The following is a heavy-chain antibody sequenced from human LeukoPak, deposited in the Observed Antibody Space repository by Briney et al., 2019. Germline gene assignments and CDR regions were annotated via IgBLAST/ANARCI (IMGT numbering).Heavy chain of an antibody. D-gene: IGHD2-15*01. Sequence: GASVKVSGNAAGYTFTSYYIQWWRQAPGQGLGGRGVIKLSGGSTSYEEKFQGRVTMTRDTSTSTVYMELISLRTDNTAVYYCARVALPYCSGGSCYSYSYYGMDVWGQGTMVTVSS. CDR2: IKLSGGST. V-gene: IGHV1-46*03. J-gene: IGHJ6*02. CDR3: ARVALPYCSGGSCYSYSYYGMDV. CDR1: GYTFTSYY.